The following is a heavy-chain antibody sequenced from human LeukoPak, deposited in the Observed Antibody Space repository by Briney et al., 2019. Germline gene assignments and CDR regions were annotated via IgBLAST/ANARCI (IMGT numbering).Heavy chain of an antibody. CDR1: GFTFSTYG. CDR2: ISGSGGST. Sequence: GGSLRLSCAASGFTFSTYGMSWVRQAPGKGLEWVSAISGSGGSTYYADSVKGRFTISRDNSKNTLYLQMNSLRAEDTAVYYCARDPYSGSYSDYYYYYMDVWGKGTTVTVSS. D-gene: IGHD1-26*01. V-gene: IGHV3-23*01. J-gene: IGHJ6*03. CDR3: ARDPYSGSYSDYYYYYMDV.